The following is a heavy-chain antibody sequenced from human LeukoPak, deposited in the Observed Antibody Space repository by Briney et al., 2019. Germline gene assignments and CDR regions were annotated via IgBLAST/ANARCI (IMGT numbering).Heavy chain of an antibody. CDR2: INHSGST. CDR1: GGSSSDYY. J-gene: IGHJ4*02. Sequence: PSETLSLTCAVYGGSSSDYYWSWIRQTPGKGLEWIGEINHSGSTNYNPSLKSRVSISVDTSKNQFSLKLNSVTAADAAIYYCTSHYSSESYRYTGSFDYWGQGTLVTVSS. V-gene: IGHV4-34*01. D-gene: IGHD3-16*02. CDR3: TSHYSSESYRYTGSFDY.